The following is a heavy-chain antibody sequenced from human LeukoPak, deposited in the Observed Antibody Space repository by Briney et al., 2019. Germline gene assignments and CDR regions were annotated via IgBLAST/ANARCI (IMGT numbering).Heavy chain of an antibody. D-gene: IGHD5-18*01. Sequence: ASVKVSCKASGGTFSGYAISWVRQAPGQGLEWMGGIIPIFGTANYAQKFQGRVTITADESTSTAYMELSSLRSEDTAVYYCARQMDTAMVTAIDYWGQGTLVTVSS. CDR1: GGTFSGYA. V-gene: IGHV1-69*13. CDR2: IIPIFGTA. J-gene: IGHJ4*02. CDR3: ARQMDTAMVTAIDY.